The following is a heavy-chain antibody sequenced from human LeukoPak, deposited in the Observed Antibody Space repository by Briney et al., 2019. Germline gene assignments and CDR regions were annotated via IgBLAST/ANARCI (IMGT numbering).Heavy chain of an antibody. Sequence: AGGSLRLSCAASGFTFSSYSMNWVRQAPGKGLEWVSSISSSSSYIYYADSVKGRFTISRDNSKNTLYLQMNSLRAEDTAVYYCARTVSYSSSWYGLWWFDPWGQGTLVTVSS. CDR1: GFTFSSYS. J-gene: IGHJ5*02. CDR3: ARTVSYSSSWYGLWWFDP. V-gene: IGHV3-21*01. CDR2: ISSSSSYI. D-gene: IGHD6-13*01.